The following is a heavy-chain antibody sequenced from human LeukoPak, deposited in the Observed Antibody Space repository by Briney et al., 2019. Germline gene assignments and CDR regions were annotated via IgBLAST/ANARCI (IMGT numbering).Heavy chain of an antibody. CDR2: ICTDETTI. CDR3: VRGVPATTGIDY. CDR1: GFTFTNYC. V-gene: IGHV3-74*01. D-gene: IGHD2-2*01. J-gene: IGHJ4*02. Sequence: GGSLRLSCAASGFTFTNYCMHWVRQPPGKGLVWVSQICTDETTIRYADSVKGRFTISRDNAKNTLYLQMSSLRVEDTAVYYCVRGVPATTGIDYWGQGPLVTVSS.